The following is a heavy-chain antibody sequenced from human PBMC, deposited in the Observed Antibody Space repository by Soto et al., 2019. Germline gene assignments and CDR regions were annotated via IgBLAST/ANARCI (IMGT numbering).Heavy chain of an antibody. CDR2: MSYDEVNK. CDR1: GFTFSTYS. CDR3: ARRVQLGGLDY. Sequence: QVQLVESGGGVVQPGRSLRLSCAASGFTFSTYSMHWVRQAPGEGLEWVAVMSYDEVNKYYADSVTGRFTISRDNFKNTLYLQMNSLRGEDTAVYYCARRVQLGGLDYWGQGTLVTVSS. J-gene: IGHJ4*02. D-gene: IGHD1-1*01. V-gene: IGHV3-30-3*01.